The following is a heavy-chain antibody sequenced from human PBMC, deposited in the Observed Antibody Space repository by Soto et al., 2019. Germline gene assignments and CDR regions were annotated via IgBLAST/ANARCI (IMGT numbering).Heavy chain of an antibody. CDR2: ISGSGGST. J-gene: IGHJ4*02. CDR1: ECTVISDG. CDR3: AKAPGGYCSGGSCYDFDY. D-gene: IGHD2-15*01. V-gene: IGHV3-23*01. Sequence: PGGLMRVSCGAAECTVISDGSSWISKTPGKGLEWVSAISGSGGSTYYADSVKGRFTISRDNSKNTLYLQMNSLRAEDTAVYYCAKAPGGYCSGGSCYDFDYWGQGTLVTVSS.